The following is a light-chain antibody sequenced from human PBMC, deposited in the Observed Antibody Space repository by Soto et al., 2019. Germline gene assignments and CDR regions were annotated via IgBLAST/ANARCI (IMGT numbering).Light chain of an antibody. Sequence: DIQMTQSPSTLSASVGDRVTITCRASQSIDTWLAWHQQKPGQVPKLLISKASSLESGVPSRFSGSGSGTEFTLTISSLQPDDSATYYCQQYNSYRAFGQGIKVEI. CDR3: QQYNSYRA. CDR1: QSIDTW. J-gene: IGKJ1*01. CDR2: KAS. V-gene: IGKV1-5*03.